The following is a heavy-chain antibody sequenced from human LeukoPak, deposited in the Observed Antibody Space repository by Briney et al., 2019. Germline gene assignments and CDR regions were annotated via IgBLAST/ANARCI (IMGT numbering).Heavy chain of an antibody. D-gene: IGHD3-22*01. CDR3: ARDRGDYYDSSGYRLYYFDC. Sequence: PGGSLRLSCAASGFTFSSYWMSWVRQAPGKGLEWVANIKQDGSEKYYVDSVKGRFTISRDNAKNSLYLQMNSLRAEDTAVYYCARDRGDYYDSSGYRLYYFDCWGQGTLVTVSS. V-gene: IGHV3-7*01. CDR2: IKQDGSEK. J-gene: IGHJ4*02. CDR1: GFTFSSYW.